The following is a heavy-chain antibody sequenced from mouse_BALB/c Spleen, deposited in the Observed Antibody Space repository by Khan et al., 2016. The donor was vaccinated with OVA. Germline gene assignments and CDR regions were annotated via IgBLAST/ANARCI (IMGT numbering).Heavy chain of an antibody. CDR3: ARRGLRWDFDY. CDR2: INPTTGYT. J-gene: IGHJ2*01. D-gene: IGHD1-1*01. CDR1: GYTFINYW. V-gene: IGHV1-7*01. Sequence: QVQLKESGAELAKPGASVKMSCKASGYTFINYWMNWVKQRPGQGLEWIGYINPTTGYTAYNLKFKDKATLTADKSSSTAHMQLSSLTSEDSAVYYCARRGLRWDFDYWGQGTTLTVSS.